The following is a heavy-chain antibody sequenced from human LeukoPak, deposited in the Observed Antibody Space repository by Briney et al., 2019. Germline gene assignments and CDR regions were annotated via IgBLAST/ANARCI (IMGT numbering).Heavy chain of an antibody. CDR3: ARLSTDLYYYYGMDV. J-gene: IGHJ6*02. CDR2: IYYSGST. CDR1: GGSFSGYY. V-gene: IGHV4-59*01. Sequence: SETLSLTCAVYGGSFSGYYWSWIRQPPGKGLEWIGYIYYSGSTNYNPSLKSRVTISVDTSKNQFSLKLSSVTAADTAVYYCARLSTDLYYYYGMDVWGQGTTVTVSS. D-gene: IGHD4-17*01.